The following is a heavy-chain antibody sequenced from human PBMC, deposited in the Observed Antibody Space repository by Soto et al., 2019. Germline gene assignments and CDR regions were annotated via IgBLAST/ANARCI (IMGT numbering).Heavy chain of an antibody. V-gene: IGHV3-48*02. Sequence: HPGGSLRLSCAASGFTFSSYSMNWVRQAPGKGLEWVSYISSSSSTIYYADSVKGRFTISRDNAKNSLYLQMNSLRDEDTAVYYCARGPQLTYYYDSSGYYFYYWGQGTLVTVSS. CDR1: GFTFSSYS. J-gene: IGHJ4*02. CDR3: ARGPQLTYYYDSSGYYFYY. D-gene: IGHD3-22*01. CDR2: ISSSSSTI.